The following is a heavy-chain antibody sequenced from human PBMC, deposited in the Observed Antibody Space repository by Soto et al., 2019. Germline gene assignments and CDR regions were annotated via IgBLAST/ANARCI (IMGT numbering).Heavy chain of an antibody. Sequence: WESLSVTCAVYGGAFSGYYWSWIREPPGKGREWIGEINHSRRTNHNPPLQSQLAISVDPSKNQFSLNLSSVTAADTAVYYCASLAVRGVIRGQDYYYGMDLWGQGTTVT. J-gene: IGHJ6*02. D-gene: IGHD3-10*01. CDR1: GGAFSGYY. CDR2: INHSRRT. CDR3: ASLAVRGVIRGQDYYYGMDL. V-gene: IGHV4-34*01.